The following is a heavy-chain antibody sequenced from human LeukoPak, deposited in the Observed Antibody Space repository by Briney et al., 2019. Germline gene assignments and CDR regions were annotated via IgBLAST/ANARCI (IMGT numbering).Heavy chain of an antibody. D-gene: IGHD6-13*01. CDR2: ISAYNGNT. CDR1: GYTFTSYA. Sequence: EASVKVSCKASGYTFTSYAMNWVRQAPGQGLEWMGWISAYNGNTNYAQKLQGRVTLTTDTSTSTAYMELRSLRSDDTAVYYCARSRNPLSIAAAGYWGQGTLVTVSS. J-gene: IGHJ4*02. V-gene: IGHV1-18*01. CDR3: ARSRNPLSIAAAGY.